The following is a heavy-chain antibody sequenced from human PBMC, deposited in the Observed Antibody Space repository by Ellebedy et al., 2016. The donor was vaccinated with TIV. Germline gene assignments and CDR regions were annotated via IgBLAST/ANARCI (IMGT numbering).Heavy chain of an antibody. J-gene: IGHJ5*02. D-gene: IGHD4-17*01. CDR3: ARRASYGDYAVQVNPWFDP. V-gene: IGHV3-7*01. CDR2: INQDGSEK. Sequence: GGSLRLSCEASGIIVSDYFMNWVRQAPGKGLEWVANINQDGSEKYYVESVKGRFTISRDNAKNSLFLQMNSLRVEDTAVYYCARRASYGDYAVQVNPWFDPWGQGTLVTVSS. CDR1: GIIVSDYF.